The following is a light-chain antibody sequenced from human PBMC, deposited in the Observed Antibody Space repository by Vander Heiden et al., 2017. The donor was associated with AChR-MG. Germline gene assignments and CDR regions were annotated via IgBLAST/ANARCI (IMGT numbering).Light chain of an antibody. CDR3: QQYGSSPQT. J-gene: IGKJ1*01. V-gene: IGKV3-20*01. Sequence: EIVLTQSPGTLSLSPGERATLSCRASQSVSSSYLAWYQQKPGQAPRLLIYGASNRATGIPDFTLTISRLEPEDFAVYYCQQYGSSPQTFGQGTKVEIK. CDR2: GAS. CDR1: QSVSSSY.